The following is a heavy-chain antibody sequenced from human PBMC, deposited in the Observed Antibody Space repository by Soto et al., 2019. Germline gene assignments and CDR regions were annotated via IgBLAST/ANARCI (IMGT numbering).Heavy chain of an antibody. CDR3: ARGSTVTKTWWFDP. Sequence: VSCKASGYTFTSYGISWVRQAPGQGLEWMGWISAYNGNTNYAQKLQGRVTMTTDTSTSTAYMELRSLRSDDTAVYYCARGSTVTKTWWFDPWGQGTLVXVSS. CDR2: ISAYNGNT. CDR1: GYTFTSYG. D-gene: IGHD4-17*01. J-gene: IGHJ5*02. V-gene: IGHV1-18*01.